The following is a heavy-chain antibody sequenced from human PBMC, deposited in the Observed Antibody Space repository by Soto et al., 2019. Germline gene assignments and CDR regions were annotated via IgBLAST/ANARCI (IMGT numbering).Heavy chain of an antibody. J-gene: IGHJ6*01. D-gene: IGHD5-18*01. CDR2: IDPSDSYT. CDR1: GYSFTSYW. Sequence: GESLKISCKGYGYSFTSYWISWVRQMPGKGLERMGRIDPSDSYTNYSPSFQGHVTISADKSISTAYLQWSSLKASDTAMYYCATQPGTSGNYCYMDGCGRSTTVTVS. CDR3: ATQPGTSGNYCYMDG. V-gene: IGHV5-10-1*01.